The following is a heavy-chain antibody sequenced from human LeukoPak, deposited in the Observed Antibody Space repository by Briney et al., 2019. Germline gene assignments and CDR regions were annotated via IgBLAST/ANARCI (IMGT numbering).Heavy chain of an antibody. J-gene: IGHJ4*02. CDR1: GYSISSGYY. Sequence: SETLSLTCAVSGYSISSGYYWGWIRQPPGKGLEWIGSIYHSGSTYYNPSLKSRVTISVDTSKNQVSLKLSSVTAADTAVYYCARQRIAAAGPDYWGQGTLVTVSS. D-gene: IGHD6-13*01. CDR2: IYHSGST. V-gene: IGHV4-38-2*01. CDR3: ARQRIAAAGPDY.